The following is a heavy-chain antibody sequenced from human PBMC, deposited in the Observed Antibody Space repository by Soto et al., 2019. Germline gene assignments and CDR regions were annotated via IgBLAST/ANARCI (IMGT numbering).Heavy chain of an antibody. Sequence: GGSLRLSCAAPGFTFSSYGMHWVRQAPGKGLEWVAVIWYDGSNKYYADSVKGRFTISRDNSKNTLYLQMNSLRAEDTAVYYCARGYSSSWYPFGYWGQGTLVTVSS. V-gene: IGHV3-33*01. CDR2: IWYDGSNK. CDR1: GFTFSSYG. J-gene: IGHJ4*02. D-gene: IGHD6-13*01. CDR3: ARGYSSSWYPFGY.